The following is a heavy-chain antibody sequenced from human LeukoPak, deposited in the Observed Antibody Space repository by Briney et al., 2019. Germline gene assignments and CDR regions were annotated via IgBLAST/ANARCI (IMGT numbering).Heavy chain of an antibody. CDR2: ICYSGST. J-gene: IGHJ3*02. CDR1: GGSISSGGYY. Sequence: SETLSLTCTVSGGSISSGGYYWSWIRQHPGKGLEWIGYICYSGSTYYNPSLKSRVTISVDTSKNQFSLKLSSVTAADTAVYYCAREKSADAFDIWGQGTMVTVSS. V-gene: IGHV4-31*03. CDR3: AREKSADAFDI.